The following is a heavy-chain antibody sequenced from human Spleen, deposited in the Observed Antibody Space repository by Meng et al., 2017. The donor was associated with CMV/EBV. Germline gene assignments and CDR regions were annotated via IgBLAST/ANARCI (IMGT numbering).Heavy chain of an antibody. V-gene: IGHV3-74*01. D-gene: IGHD1-26*01. CDR3: VRDDTQDLLPPIVFDL. CDR1: GFTFSSHW. J-gene: IGHJ3*01. CDR2: INSDGSST. Sequence: GESLKISCAASGFTFSSHWMHWVRQAPGKGLVWVSRINSDGSSTNYADSVKGRFTISRDNAKNSVYLQIDSLRADDTAVYFCVRDDTQDLLPPIVFDLWGQGIMVTVSS.